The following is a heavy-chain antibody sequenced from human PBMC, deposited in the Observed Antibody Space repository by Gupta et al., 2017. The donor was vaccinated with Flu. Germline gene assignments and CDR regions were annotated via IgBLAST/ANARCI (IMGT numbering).Heavy chain of an antibody. V-gene: IGHV3-9*01. J-gene: IGHJ2*01. CDR2: IRWNSGRI. Sequence: EAELVDPGGGLVQPGRSLRLSCAASGSTFAFYAMHWVRQPPGKGLEGVSGIRWNSGRIDSAGSVKGRVTNARDSAKKSLYLQMHSLRAEDNGLYSWAKGNSQHVVMVGGAWTFDLWGRGTLVTVSS. D-gene: IGHD3-10*01. CDR3: AKGNSQHVVMVGGAWTFDL. CDR1: GSTFAFYA.